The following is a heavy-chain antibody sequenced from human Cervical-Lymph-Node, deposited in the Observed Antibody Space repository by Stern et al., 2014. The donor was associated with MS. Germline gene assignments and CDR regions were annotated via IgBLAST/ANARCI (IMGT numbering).Heavy chain of an antibody. CDR2: IVVGSGNT. J-gene: IGHJ3*02. D-gene: IGHD3-22*01. CDR1: GFTFTSSA. V-gene: IGHV1-58*01. Sequence: QLVESGPEVKKPGTSVKVSCKASGFTFTSSAVQWVRQARGQRLAWIGLIVVGSGNTNYAQKFQERVTITRDMSTSTAYMELSSLRSEDTAVYYCAAEPMYYSDSVGAFDIWGQGTMVTVSS. CDR3: AAEPMYYSDSVGAFDI.